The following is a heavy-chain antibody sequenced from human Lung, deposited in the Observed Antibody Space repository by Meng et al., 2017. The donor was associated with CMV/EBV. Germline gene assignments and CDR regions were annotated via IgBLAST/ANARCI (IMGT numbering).Heavy chain of an antibody. V-gene: IGHV1-18*01. D-gene: IGHD3-16*02. CDR1: AYTFTRYG. Sequence: ASVKVSRKASAYTFTRYGISWVRQAPGQGLEWMGWISGFKCNTNYTQKPQGRVTMTTETATTTAYMELGRLRLNGTAVDFFARECVIPTATDVFDSWGQGXVVTVSS. CDR2: ISGFKCNT. CDR3: ARECVIPTATDVFDS. J-gene: IGHJ3*02.